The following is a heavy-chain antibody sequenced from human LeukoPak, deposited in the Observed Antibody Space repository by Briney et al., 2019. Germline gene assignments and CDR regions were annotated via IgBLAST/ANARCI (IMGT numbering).Heavy chain of an antibody. CDR1: GGSFSGYY. CDR3: ARGNSGYDPSRMDV. CDR2: INHSGST. V-gene: IGHV4-34*01. Sequence: PSETLSLTCAVYGGSFSGYYWSWIRQPPGKGLEWIGEINHSGSTNYNPSLKSRVTISVDTSNNQFSLKLSSVTAADTAVYYCARGNSGYDPSRMDVWGQRTTVTVSS. J-gene: IGHJ6*02. D-gene: IGHD5-12*01.